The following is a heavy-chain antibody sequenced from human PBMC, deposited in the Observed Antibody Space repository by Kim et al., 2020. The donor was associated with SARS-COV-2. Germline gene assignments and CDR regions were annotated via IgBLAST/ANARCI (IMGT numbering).Heavy chain of an antibody. J-gene: IGHJ4*02. Sequence: YAASVKGRFTISRDDSKSIAYLQMNSLKTEDTAVYYCMYYYDSSGYYYDYWGQGTLVTVSS. V-gene: IGHV3-49*02. CDR3: MYYYDSSGYYYDY. D-gene: IGHD3-22*01.